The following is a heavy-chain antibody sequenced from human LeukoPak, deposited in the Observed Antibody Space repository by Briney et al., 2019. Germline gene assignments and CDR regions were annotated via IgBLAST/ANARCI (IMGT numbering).Heavy chain of an antibody. CDR3: ARDSPRDNIVYYYYMDV. D-gene: IGHD3-16*02. CDR2: IYPSGTT. J-gene: IGHJ6*03. CDR1: GASISSSY. V-gene: IGHV4-4*07. Sequence: PSETLHLTCTVSGASISSSYWRWIPQSAGKGLEWIGRIYPSGTTNYNPSLRSRVTISVDKSKNQFSLNLTSVTAADTAIYYCARDSPRDNIVYYYYMDVWGKGTTVTVSS.